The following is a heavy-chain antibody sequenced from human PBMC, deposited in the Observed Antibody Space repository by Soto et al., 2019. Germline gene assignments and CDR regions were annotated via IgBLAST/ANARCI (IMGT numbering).Heavy chain of an antibody. V-gene: IGHV4-59*01. D-gene: IGHD5-12*01. CDR2: IYYSGST. CDR1: GGSISSYY. J-gene: IGHJ5*02. CDR3: ARDLYSGYDWSGWFDP. Sequence: SETLSLTCTVSGGSISSYYWSWIRQPPGKGLEWIGYIYYSGSTNYNPSLKSRVTISVDTSKNQFSLKLSSVTAADTAVYYCARDLYSGYDWSGWFDPWGQGTLVTVSS.